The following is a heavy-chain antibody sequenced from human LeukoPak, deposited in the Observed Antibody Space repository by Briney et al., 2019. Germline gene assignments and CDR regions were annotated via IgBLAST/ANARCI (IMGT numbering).Heavy chain of an antibody. CDR2: ISSSGSTI. CDR3: ARDYQLLGLAFDI. D-gene: IGHD2-2*01. CDR1: GFTFSSYE. Sequence: GGSLRLSCAASGFTFSSYEMNWVRQAPGKGLEWVSYISSSGSTIYYADSVKGRFTISRDNAKNSLYLQMNSLRAEDTAVYYCARDYQLLGLAFDIWGQGTMVTVSS. V-gene: IGHV3-48*03. J-gene: IGHJ3*02.